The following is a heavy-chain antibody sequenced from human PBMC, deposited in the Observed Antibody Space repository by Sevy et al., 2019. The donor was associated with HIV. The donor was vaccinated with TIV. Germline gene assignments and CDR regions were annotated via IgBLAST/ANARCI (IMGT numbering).Heavy chain of an antibody. D-gene: IGHD6-6*01. J-gene: IGHJ4*02. CDR3: AKDLLEYSPLGFFDY. CDR1: GFTFSSYG. Sequence: GGSLRLSCAASGFTFSSYGMHWVRQAPGKGLEWVAVISYDGSNKYYADSVKGRFTISRDNSKNTLYLQMNSLRAEDTAVYYCAKDLLEYSPLGFFDYWGQGTLVTVSS. CDR2: ISYDGSNK. V-gene: IGHV3-30*18.